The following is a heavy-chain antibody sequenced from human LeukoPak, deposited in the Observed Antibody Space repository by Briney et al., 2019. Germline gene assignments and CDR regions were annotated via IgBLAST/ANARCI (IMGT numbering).Heavy chain of an antibody. CDR2: THRGGTT. Sequence: GGSLRLSCTASGFTVSDNYMIWVRQAPGKGLEWVSVTHRGGTTYYADSVKGRFRLSSDNAKNTLYLLMDTLRAEDTAFYYCARVVSSGWQWYIGLWGRGTLVTVSS. V-gene: IGHV3-66*01. D-gene: IGHD6-19*01. J-gene: IGHJ2*01. CDR1: GFTVSDNY. CDR3: ARVVSSGWQWYIGL.